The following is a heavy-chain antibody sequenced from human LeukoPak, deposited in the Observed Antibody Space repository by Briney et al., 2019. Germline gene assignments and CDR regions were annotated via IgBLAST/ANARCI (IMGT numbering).Heavy chain of an antibody. V-gene: IGHV4-59*03. Sequence: SETLSLTCTVSGGSISGYYWSWIRQPPGKGLEWIGYIYYTGSTNYNPSLKSRVTMSVDPSKDQFSLNLRSVTAADTAVYYCAKYFAATGGSHLDHWGQGSLVTVSS. CDR1: GGSISGYY. D-gene: IGHD6-13*01. CDR3: AKYFAATGGSHLDH. CDR2: IYYTGST. J-gene: IGHJ4*02.